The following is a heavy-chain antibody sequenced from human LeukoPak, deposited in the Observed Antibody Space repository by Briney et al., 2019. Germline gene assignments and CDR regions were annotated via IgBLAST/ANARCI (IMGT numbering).Heavy chain of an antibody. D-gene: IGHD3-22*01. J-gene: IGHJ4*02. V-gene: IGHV3-7*01. CDR1: GFTFSSYW. Sequence: PGGSLRLSCAASGFTFSSYWMSWVRQAPGKGLEWVANIKQDGSEKYYVDSVKGRFTISRDNAKNSLYLQMNSLRAEDTAVYYCARTMYYYDSSGYSGYFDYWGQGTLVTVSS. CDR2: IKQDGSEK. CDR3: ARTMYYYDSSGYSGYFDY.